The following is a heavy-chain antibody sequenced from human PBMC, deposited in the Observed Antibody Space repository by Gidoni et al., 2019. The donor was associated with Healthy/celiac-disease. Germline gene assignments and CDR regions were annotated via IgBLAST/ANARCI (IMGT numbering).Heavy chain of an antibody. J-gene: IGHJ2*01. Sequence: AASGFTFDDYAMHWVRQAPGKGLEWVSGISWNSGSIGYADSVKGRFTISRDNAKNSLYLQMNSLRAEDTALYYCAKAGIWYFDLWGRGTLVTVSS. CDR2: ISWNSGSI. CDR1: GFTFDDYA. V-gene: IGHV3-9*01. D-gene: IGHD3-10*01. CDR3: AKAGIWYFDL.